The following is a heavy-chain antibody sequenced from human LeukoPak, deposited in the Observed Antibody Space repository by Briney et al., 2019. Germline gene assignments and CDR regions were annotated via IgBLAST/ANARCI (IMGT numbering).Heavy chain of an antibody. CDR1: GFTFRSHV. CDR3: ARRTIEVPGTDF. D-gene: IGHD2-2*01. Sequence: GGSLRLSCATSGFTFRSHVMSWVRQAPGKGLEWVSTMSYDGDFVYYGGAVKGRFTASRNNSKDTMYLQMNNLTVDDSARYYCARRTIEVPGTDFWGQGALVTVSS. CDR2: MSYDGDFV. V-gene: IGHV3-23*01. J-gene: IGHJ4*02.